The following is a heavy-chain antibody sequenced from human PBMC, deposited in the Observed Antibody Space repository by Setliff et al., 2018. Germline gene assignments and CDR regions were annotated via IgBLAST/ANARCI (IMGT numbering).Heavy chain of an antibody. Sequence: SETLSLTCTVSGYSISSGHYWGWIRQSPGKGLDWIGSIFRTGAAYYNPSLESRFTISVDTSKNQFSLKLNSVTAADTAVYYCARHLWGSGTDYWGQGTLVTVSS. J-gene: IGHJ4*02. CDR2: IFRTGAA. CDR1: GYSISSGHY. D-gene: IGHD3-10*01. CDR3: ARHLWGSGTDY. V-gene: IGHV4-38-2*02.